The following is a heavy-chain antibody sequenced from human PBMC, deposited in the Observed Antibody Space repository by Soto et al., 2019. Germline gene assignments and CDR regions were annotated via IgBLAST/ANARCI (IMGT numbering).Heavy chain of an antibody. CDR3: ARIAVSGPRTGFDY. Sequence: QLQLQESGPGLVKPSETLSLTCSVSGGSISNSSYLWGWVRQPPGKGLQWIGSVSHIGSTNYNPSLQGLLAISAGRSTTQPSLRLDDVTAADTAVYYCARIAVSGPRTGFDYWGQGILVTVSS. CDR1: GGSISNSSYL. D-gene: IGHD6-19*01. J-gene: IGHJ4*02. V-gene: IGHV4-39*01. CDR2: VSHIGST.